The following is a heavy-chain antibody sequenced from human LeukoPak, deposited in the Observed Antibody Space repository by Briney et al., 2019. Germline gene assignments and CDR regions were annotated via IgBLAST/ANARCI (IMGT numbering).Heavy chain of an antibody. V-gene: IGHV3-23*01. D-gene: IGHD3-10*01. Sequence: GGSLRLSCAASGFTFSSYAMSWVRQAPGKGLEWVSAISGSGGSTYYADSVKGRLTISRDNSKNTLYLRMNSLRAEDTAVYYCAKDGMGGSGSNYFDYWGQGTLVTVSS. CDR2: ISGSGGST. CDR3: AKDGMGGSGSNYFDY. J-gene: IGHJ4*02. CDR1: GFTFSSYA.